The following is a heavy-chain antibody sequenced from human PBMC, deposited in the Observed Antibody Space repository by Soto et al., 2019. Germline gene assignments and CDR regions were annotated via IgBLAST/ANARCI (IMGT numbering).Heavy chain of an antibody. CDR2: ISPYDDTT. Sequence: QVQLAQSPAEVKKPGASVRVSCKASGYTFIKYGIAWVRQAPGQGLEWMGWISPYDDTTIYAQTFQGRVTLTADRSTRTFYLYLRSLKSNATAVYYCARGGYYDNVWVKLSHYGLDKWGQGTSVTVSS. D-gene: IGHD3-16*01. CDR1: GYTFIKYG. V-gene: IGHV1-18*01. J-gene: IGHJ6*02. CDR3: ARGGYYDNVWVKLSHYGLDK.